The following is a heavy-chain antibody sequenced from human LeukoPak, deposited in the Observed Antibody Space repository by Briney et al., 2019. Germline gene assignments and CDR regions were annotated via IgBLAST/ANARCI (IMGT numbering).Heavy chain of an antibody. CDR2: ISGSGGST. V-gene: IGHV3-23*01. J-gene: IGHJ6*02. D-gene: IGHD6-13*01. CDR3: AKVSGAAAGYYYYGMDV. CDR1: GFTFSNYA. Sequence: GGSLRLSCVVSGFTFSNYAMNWVRQAPGKGLEWVSVISGSGGSTFYADSVKGRFTISRDNSKNTLYLQMNSLRAEDTAVYYCAKVSGAAAGYYYYGMDVWGQGTTVTVSS.